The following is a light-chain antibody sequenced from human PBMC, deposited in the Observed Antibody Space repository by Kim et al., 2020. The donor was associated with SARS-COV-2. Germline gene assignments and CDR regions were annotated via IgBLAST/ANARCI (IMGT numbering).Light chain of an antibody. J-gene: IGLJ1*01. CDR3: SSYTSSSTYSV. CDR1: SSDVGGYNY. CDR2: DVS. Sequence: QSVLTQSASVSGSPGQSITISCTGTSSDVGGYNYVSWYQHHPGKAPKLMIYDVSKRPSGISNRFSGSKSGNTASLTISGLQAEDEADYYCSSYTSSSTYSVFGTGTKVTVL. V-gene: IGLV2-14*03.